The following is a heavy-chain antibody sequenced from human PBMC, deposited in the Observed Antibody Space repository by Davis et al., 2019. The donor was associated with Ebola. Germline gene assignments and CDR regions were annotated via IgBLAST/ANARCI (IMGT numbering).Heavy chain of an antibody. J-gene: IGHJ6*04. D-gene: IGHD4-17*01. CDR2: INHSGST. V-gene: IGHV4-34*01. Sequence: PSETLSLTCAVYGGSFSGYYWSWIRQPPGKGLEWIGEINHSGSTNYNPSLKSRVTISVDTSKNQFSLKLSSVTAADTAVYYCARERATDYYYYGMDVWGKGTTVTVSS. CDR1: GGSFSGYY. CDR3: ARERATDYYYYGMDV.